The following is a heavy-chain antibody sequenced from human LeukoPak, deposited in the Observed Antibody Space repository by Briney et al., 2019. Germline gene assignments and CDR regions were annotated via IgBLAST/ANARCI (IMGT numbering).Heavy chain of an antibody. D-gene: IGHD6-19*01. CDR3: ARTVAGTSMYYYYYYMDV. CDR2: INWNGGST. Sequence: GGSLRLSCAASGFTFSSYAMSWVRQAPGKGLEWVSGINWNGGSTGYADSVKGRFTISRDSAKNSLYLQMNSLRAEDTALYYCARTVAGTSMYYYYYYMDVWGKGTTVTVSS. V-gene: IGHV3-20*04. CDR1: GFTFSSYA. J-gene: IGHJ6*03.